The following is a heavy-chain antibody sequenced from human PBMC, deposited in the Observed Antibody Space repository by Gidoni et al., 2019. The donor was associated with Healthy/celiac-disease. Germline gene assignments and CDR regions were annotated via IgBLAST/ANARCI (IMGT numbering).Heavy chain of an antibody. J-gene: IGHJ4*02. CDR3: ARQQQWLVLTARFDY. CDR1: GGSISSSSYY. Sequence: QLQLQESGPGLVKPLETLSLTCTVSGGSISSSSYYWGWIRQPPGKGLELIVSIYYIGSTYYNPSLKSRVTISVDTSKNQFSLKLSSVTAADTAVYYCARQQQWLVLTARFDYWGQGTLVTVSS. CDR2: IYYIGST. V-gene: IGHV4-39*01. D-gene: IGHD6-19*01.